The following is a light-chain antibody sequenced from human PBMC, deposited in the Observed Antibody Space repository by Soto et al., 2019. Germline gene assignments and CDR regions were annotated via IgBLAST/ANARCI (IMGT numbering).Light chain of an antibody. J-gene: IGKJ4*01. V-gene: IGKV3-11*01. CDR1: QSVSSY. CDR2: DAS. Sequence: EIVLTQSPATLSLSPGERATLSCRASQSVSSYLAWYQQKPGQAPRLLIYDASNRATGIPARFSGSGSGTDFTITISILEPEDFAVYYCQQRSNLPPLTFGGGTKVEIK. CDR3: QQRSNLPPLT.